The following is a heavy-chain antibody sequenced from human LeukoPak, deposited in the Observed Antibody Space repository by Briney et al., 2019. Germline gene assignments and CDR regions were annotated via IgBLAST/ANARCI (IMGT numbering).Heavy chain of an antibody. V-gene: IGHV3-9*01. CDR1: GFTFDDYA. CDR3: ARERVSALDY. CDR2: ISWNSGSI. J-gene: IGHJ4*02. Sequence: GRSLRLSCAASGFTFDDYAMHWVRQAPGKGLEWVSGISWNSGSIGYADSVKGRFTISRGNAKNSLYLQMNSLRAEDTAVYYCARERVSALDYWGQGTLVTVSS.